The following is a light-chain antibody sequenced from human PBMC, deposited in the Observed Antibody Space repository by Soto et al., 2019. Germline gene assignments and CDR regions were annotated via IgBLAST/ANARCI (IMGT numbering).Light chain of an antibody. CDR3: QQYDSPPIT. V-gene: IGKV1-33*01. J-gene: IGKJ4*01. CDR2: DAS. Sequence: DIQMTQSPSSLSASVGDRVTITCQASQGISNYLNWYQQKPGKAPKLLIYDASKLETGVSSRFSGSGSGSYFTFTVSSLQPEDIATYYCQQYDSPPITFGGGTKVE. CDR1: QGISNY.